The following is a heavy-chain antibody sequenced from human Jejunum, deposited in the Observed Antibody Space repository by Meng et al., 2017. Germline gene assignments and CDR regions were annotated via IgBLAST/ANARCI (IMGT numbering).Heavy chain of an antibody. CDR2: IFHTGST. J-gene: IGHJ2*01. D-gene: IGHD3-10*02. Sequence: VQLQESGPGLVKPSGTLSLTCAVSGPSVNNPNWYSWVRQSPEKGLEWIGEIFHTGSTNYNPSLKSRVTISIDNSKNRFSLSLNSVTAADTAIYYCARADYVRYFDLWGRGTLVTVSS. CDR1: GPSVNNPNW. CDR3: ARADYVRYFDL. V-gene: IGHV4-4*02.